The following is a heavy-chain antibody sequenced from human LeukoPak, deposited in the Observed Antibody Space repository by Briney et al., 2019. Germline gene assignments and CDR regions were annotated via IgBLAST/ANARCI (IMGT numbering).Heavy chain of an antibody. D-gene: IGHD3-3*01. CDR2: IYYSGST. Sequence: SETLSLTCTVSGGSISSSSYYWGWIRQPPGKGLEWIGSIYYSGSTYYNPSLKSRVTISVDTSKNQFSLNLSSVTAADTAVYYCARRLSEDFWSTHDYWGQGTLVTVSS. J-gene: IGHJ4*02. CDR1: GGSISSSSYY. CDR3: ARRLSEDFWSTHDY. V-gene: IGHV4-39*01.